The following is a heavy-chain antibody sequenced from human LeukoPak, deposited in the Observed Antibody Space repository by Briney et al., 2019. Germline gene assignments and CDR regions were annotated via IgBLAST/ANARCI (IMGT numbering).Heavy chain of an antibody. D-gene: IGHD3-10*01. CDR3: ARDGNYYGSGSYYIIGMDV. CDR1: GGSISSSSYY. V-gene: IGHV4-39*07. CDR2: IYYSGST. J-gene: IGHJ6*02. Sequence: PSETLSLTCTVSGGSISSSSYYWGWIRQPPGKGLEWIGSIYYSGSTYYNPSLKSRVTISVDTSKNQFSLKLSSVTAADTAVYYCARDGNYYGSGSYYIIGMDVWGQGTTVTVSS.